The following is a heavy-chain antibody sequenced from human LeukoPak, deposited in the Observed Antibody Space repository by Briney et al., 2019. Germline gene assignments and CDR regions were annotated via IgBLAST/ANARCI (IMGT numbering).Heavy chain of an antibody. CDR3: ARHGLSIATPGRWFDP. J-gene: IGHJ5*02. V-gene: IGHV4-34*01. D-gene: IGHD6-6*01. Sequence: SETLSLTCAVYGGSFSGYYWSWIRQPPGKGLEWIGEINHSGSTNYNPSLKSRVTISVDTSKNQFSLKLSSVTAADTAVYYCARHGLSIATPGRWFDPWGQGTLVTVSS. CDR2: INHSGST. CDR1: GGSFSGYY.